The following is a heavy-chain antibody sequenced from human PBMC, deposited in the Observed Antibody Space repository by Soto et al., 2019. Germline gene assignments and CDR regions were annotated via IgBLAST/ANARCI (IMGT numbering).Heavy chain of an antibody. V-gene: IGHV4-34*01. CDR1: GGAFSGYY. CDR3: ARGLGQRSWSCYYRWDWFDP. D-gene: IGHD3-3*01. Sequence: SVTLALTNAVSGGAFSGYYWSWIRQPPGKGLEWIGELNHSGRTNYNPSLRSRVTMSVDTSKNQFSLKLSCVTAADTAVYYCARGLGQRSWSCYYRWDWFDPCRQGSRVSVAS. J-gene: IGHJ5*02. CDR2: LNHSGRT.